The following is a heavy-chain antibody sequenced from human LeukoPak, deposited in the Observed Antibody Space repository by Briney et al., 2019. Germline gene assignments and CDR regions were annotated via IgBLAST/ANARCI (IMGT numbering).Heavy chain of an antibody. J-gene: IGHJ4*02. CDR1: GYTFISYG. CDR3: ARYIVGATDFDY. V-gene: IGHV1-18*01. Sequence: GASVKVSCKASGYTFISYGISWVRQAPGQGLEWMGWISAYNGNTNYAQKFQGRVTMTTDTSTSTAYMELRSLRSDDTAVYYCARYIVGATDFDYWGQGTLVTVSS. CDR2: ISAYNGNT. D-gene: IGHD1-26*01.